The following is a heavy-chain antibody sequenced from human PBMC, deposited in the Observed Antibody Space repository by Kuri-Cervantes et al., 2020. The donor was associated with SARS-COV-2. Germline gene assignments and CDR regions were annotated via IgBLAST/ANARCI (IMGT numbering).Heavy chain of an antibody. CDR1: GFTFSSYA. CDR2: ISYDGSNK. J-gene: IGHJ6*02. Sequence: GGSLRLSCAASGFTFSSYAMHWVRQAPGKGLEWVALISYDGSNKYYADSVKGRFTISRDNSKNTLYLQMNGLRAEDTAVYYCAREKHYAMDVWGQGTTVTVSS. V-gene: IGHV3-30-3*01. CDR3: AREKHYAMDV.